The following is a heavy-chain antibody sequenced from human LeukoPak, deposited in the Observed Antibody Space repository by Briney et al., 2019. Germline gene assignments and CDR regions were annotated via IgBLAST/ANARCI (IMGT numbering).Heavy chain of an antibody. Sequence: ASVKVSCKASGYTFTSYYMHWVRQAPGQGLEWMGIINPSGGSTSYAEKFQGRFTMTRDTSTSTVYMELSSLRAEDTAVYYCARTPLPTVTTGYYYYMDVWGKGTTVTVSS. CDR1: GYTFTSYY. V-gene: IGHV1-46*01. CDR3: ARTPLPTVTTGYYYYMDV. D-gene: IGHD4-17*01. J-gene: IGHJ6*03. CDR2: INPSGGST.